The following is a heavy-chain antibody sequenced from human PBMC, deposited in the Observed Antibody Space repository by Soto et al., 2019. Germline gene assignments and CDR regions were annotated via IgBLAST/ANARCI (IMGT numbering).Heavy chain of an antibody. D-gene: IGHD5-12*01. J-gene: IGHJ6*02. CDR2: VWYDGGNK. CDR1: GFTFRNYG. Sequence: QVQLVESGGGVVQPVRSLRLSCAASGFTFRNYGLHWVRQAPAKGLEWVALVWYDGGNKNYVDSVKGRFTISRDNSKNTWYLKMNRLRDEDTAVYYCVRAAGYSGNEYVEYYGMDVWGQGTTVTVSS. V-gene: IGHV3-33*01. CDR3: VRAAGYSGNEYVEYYGMDV.